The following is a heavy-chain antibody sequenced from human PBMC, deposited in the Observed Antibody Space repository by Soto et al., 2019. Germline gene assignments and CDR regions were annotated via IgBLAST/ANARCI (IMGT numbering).Heavy chain of an antibody. CDR2: FDPEDGET. J-gene: IGHJ4*02. D-gene: IGHD3-22*01. V-gene: IGHV1-24*01. CDR1: GYTLTELS. Sequence: ASVKVSCKVSGYTLTELSMHWVRQAPGKGLEWMGRFDPEDGETIYAQKFQGRVTMTEDTSTDTAYMELSSLRSEDTAVYYCATDRSKNHGSVYGLFDYWGQGTLVTVSS. CDR3: ATDRSKNHGSVYGLFDY.